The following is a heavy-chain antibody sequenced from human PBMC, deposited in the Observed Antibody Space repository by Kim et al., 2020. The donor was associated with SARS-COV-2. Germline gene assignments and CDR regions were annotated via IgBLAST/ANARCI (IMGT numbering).Heavy chain of an antibody. CDR1: GGSISRGGSY. J-gene: IGHJ6*03. CDR3: ARVLEYSSSGYYYYLDV. V-gene: IGHV4-30-4*01. D-gene: IGHD6-6*01. Sequence: SETLSLTCSVSGGSISRGGSYWSWIRQPPGGLVWFSYMHFSGSTYYNHSLKSRVTTSVDKSENQFFLNLNSVTAADTAVYYCARVLEYSSSGYYYYLDVWGKGTTVTVSS. CDR2: MHFSGST.